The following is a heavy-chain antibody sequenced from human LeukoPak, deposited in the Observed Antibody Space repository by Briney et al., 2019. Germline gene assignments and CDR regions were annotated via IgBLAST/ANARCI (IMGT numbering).Heavy chain of an antibody. J-gene: IGHJ4*02. V-gene: IGHV3-15*01. Sequence: GGSLRLSCAASGFTFSNAWMSWVRQAPGKGLGWVGRIKSKTDGGTTDYAAPVKGRFTISRDDSKNTLYLQMNSLKTEDTAVYYCTTGGVVVVVAATLADYWGQGTLVTVSS. CDR1: GFTFSNAW. CDR3: TTGGVVVVVAATLADY. D-gene: IGHD2-15*01. CDR2: IKSKTDGGTT.